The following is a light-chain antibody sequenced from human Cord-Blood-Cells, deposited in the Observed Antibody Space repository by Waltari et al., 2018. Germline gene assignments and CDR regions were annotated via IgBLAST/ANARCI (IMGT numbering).Light chain of an antibody. CDR2: GAS. J-gene: IGKJ1*01. CDR1: QSVSSSY. CDR3: QQYGSSPT. V-gene: IGKV3-20*01. Sequence: EIVLTQSPGTLSLSPGERATLSCRASQSVSSSYLAWYQQKPGQAPRLLIYGASSRATGITARFTGSGSGTDFTLTISRLEPEDLAVYYCQQYGSSPTFGQGTKVEIK.